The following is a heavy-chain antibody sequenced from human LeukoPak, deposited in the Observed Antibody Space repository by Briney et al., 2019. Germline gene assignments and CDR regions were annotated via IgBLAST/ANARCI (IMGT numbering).Heavy chain of an antibody. J-gene: IGHJ4*02. Sequence: SETLSLTCAVSGGSISSSNWWSWVRQPPGKGLEWIGEIYHSGSTNYNPSLKSRVTISVDKSKNQFSLKLSSVTAADTAVYYCAILPPWGDYGGSFASPDTGSQEYYFDYWGQGTLVTVSS. CDR1: GGSISSSNW. CDR3: AILPPWGDYGGSFASPDTGSQEYYFDY. CDR2: IYHSGST. D-gene: IGHD4-23*01. V-gene: IGHV4-4*02.